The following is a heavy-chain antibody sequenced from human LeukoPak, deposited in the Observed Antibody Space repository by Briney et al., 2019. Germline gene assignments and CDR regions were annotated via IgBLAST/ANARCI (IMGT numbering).Heavy chain of an antibody. D-gene: IGHD6-19*01. CDR2: IYPGDSET. CDR3: ARQGIAVAGIDY. CDR1: GYRFTSYW. J-gene: IGHJ4*01. Sequence: GESLKISCKGSGYRFTSYWIGWVRQTPGKGLEWMGIIYPGDSETRYSPSSQGQVTISADKSISTAYLQWNSLKASDTAMYYCARQGIAVAGIDYWGQGTLLTVSS. V-gene: IGHV5-51*01.